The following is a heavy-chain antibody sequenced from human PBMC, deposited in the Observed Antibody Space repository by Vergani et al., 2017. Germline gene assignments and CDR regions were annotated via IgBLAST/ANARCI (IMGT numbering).Heavy chain of an antibody. V-gene: IGHV3-23*01. CDR2: ISGSDGST. Sequence: EVQLLESGGGLVQPGGSLRLSCAASGFTFSSYAMSWVRQAPGKGLEWVSAISGSDGSTYYADSVKGRFTISRDNSKNTLYLQMNSLRAEDTAVYYCARYNSGSYMTNYFDYWGQGTLVTVSS. CDR1: GFTFSSYA. CDR3: ARYNSGSYMTNYFDY. J-gene: IGHJ4*02. D-gene: IGHD1-26*01.